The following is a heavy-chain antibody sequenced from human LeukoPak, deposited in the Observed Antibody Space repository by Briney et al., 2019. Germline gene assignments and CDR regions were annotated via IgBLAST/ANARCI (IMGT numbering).Heavy chain of an antibody. V-gene: IGHV4-34*01. CDR3: ARHDNGPTGNFDY. D-gene: IGHD1-1*01. J-gene: IGHJ4*02. CDR1: GGSFSGYS. CDR2: INHSGGT. Sequence: PSETLSLTCAVYGGSFSGYSWNWIRQPPVKGLEWIGEINHSGGTNYNPSLKSRVTISVDTSKKQFSLKLSSVTAADTAVYYCARHDNGPTGNFDYWGQGTLVTVSS.